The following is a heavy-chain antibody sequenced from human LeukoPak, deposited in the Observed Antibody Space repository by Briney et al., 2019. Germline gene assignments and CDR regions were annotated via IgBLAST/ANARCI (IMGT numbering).Heavy chain of an antibody. CDR3: AGDYCGSGSRD. Sequence: SETLSLTCTVSGGSISSYYWSWIRQPPGKGLEWIGYIYYSGSTNYNPSLKSRVTISVDTSKNQFSLKLSSVTAADTAVYYCAGDYCGSGSRDWGQGTLVTVSS. J-gene: IGHJ4*02. D-gene: IGHD3-10*01. CDR2: IYYSGST. CDR1: GGSISSYY. V-gene: IGHV4-59*01.